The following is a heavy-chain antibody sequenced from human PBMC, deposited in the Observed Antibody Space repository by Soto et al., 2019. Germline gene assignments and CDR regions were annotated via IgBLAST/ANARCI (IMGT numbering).Heavy chain of an antibody. J-gene: IGHJ6*03. V-gene: IGHV1-18*01. Sequence: ASVKVSCKASGYTFTSYGISWVRQAPGQGLEWMGWISAYNGNTNYAQKLQGRVTMTTDTSTSTAYMELRSLRSDDTAVYYCARWGGYYDILTGVLEYYYYMDVWGKGTTVTV. CDR2: ISAYNGNT. D-gene: IGHD3-9*01. CDR1: GYTFTSYG. CDR3: ARWGGYYDILTGVLEYYYYMDV.